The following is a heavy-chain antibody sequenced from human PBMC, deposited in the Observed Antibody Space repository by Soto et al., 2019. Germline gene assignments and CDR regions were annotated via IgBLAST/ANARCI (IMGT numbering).Heavy chain of an antibody. CDR3: ARRSLDMVVVVAAPHPCFDP. CDR1: GGSFSGYY. CDR2: INHSGST. Sequence: SETLSLTCAVYGGSFSGYYWSWIRQPPGKGLEWIGEINHSGSTNYNPSLKSRVTISVDTSKNQFSLKLSSVTAADTAVYYCARRSLDMVVVVAAPHPCFDPWGQGTLVTVSS. J-gene: IGHJ5*02. D-gene: IGHD2-15*01. V-gene: IGHV4-34*01.